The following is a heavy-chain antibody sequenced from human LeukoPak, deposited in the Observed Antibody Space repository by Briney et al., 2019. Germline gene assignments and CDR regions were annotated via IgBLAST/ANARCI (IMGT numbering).Heavy chain of an antibody. CDR3: ARVGMIWGVRYYYYMDV. V-gene: IGHV1-8*01. D-gene: IGHD3-16*01. CDR2: VNPNSGNT. J-gene: IGHJ6*03. CDR1: GYTFTSYD. Sequence: ASVKVSCKASGYTFTSYDINWVRQATGQGLEWMGWVNPNSGNTGYAQKLQGRVTMTTDTSTSTAYMELRSLRSDDTAVYYCARVGMIWGVRYYYYMDVRGKGTTVTISS.